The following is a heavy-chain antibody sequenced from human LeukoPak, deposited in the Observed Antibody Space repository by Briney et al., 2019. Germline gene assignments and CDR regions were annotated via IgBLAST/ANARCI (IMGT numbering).Heavy chain of an antibody. CDR1: GDSISSYY. J-gene: IGHJ6*03. Sequence: SETLSLTCTVSGDSISSYYWSWIRQPAGRGLEWIGRIYTSGSTNYNPSLTSRVTMSVDTSRNQFSLKLSSVTAADTAVYYCARERPYYMDVWGKGTTVTISS. CDR3: ARERPYYMDV. CDR2: IYTSGST. V-gene: IGHV4-4*07.